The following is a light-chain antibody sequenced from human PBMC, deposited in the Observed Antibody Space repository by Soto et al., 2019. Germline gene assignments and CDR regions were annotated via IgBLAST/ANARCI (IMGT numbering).Light chain of an antibody. CDR2: GNT. CDR1: SSNIGAHYD. V-gene: IGLV1-40*01. J-gene: IGLJ2*01. CDR3: QSYDSSLSGGI. Sequence: QSVQTQPPSVSGAPGQRATIYCTGSSSNIGAHYDVHWYQQLPGTAPKLLIYGNTNRPSGVPDRFSGSKSGTSASLAITGLQAEDEADYYCQSYDSSLSGGIFGGGTKVTVL.